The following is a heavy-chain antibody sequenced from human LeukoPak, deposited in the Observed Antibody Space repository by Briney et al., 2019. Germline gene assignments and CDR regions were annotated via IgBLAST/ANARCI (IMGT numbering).Heavy chain of an antibody. J-gene: IGHJ4*02. CDR3: ARAEDYYDFWSGHGGYYFDY. CDR2: IYYSGST. CDR1: GGSISSGDYY. Sequence: PSQTLSLTCTVSGGSISSGDYYWSWIRQPPGKGLEWIGYIYYSGSTYYNPSLKSRVTISVDTSKNQFSLKLSSVTAADTAVYYCARAEDYYDFWSGHGGYYFDYWGQGTLVTVSS. D-gene: IGHD3-3*01. V-gene: IGHV4-30-4*08.